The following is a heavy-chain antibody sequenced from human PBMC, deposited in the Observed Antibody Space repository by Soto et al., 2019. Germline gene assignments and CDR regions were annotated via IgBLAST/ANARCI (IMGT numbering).Heavy chain of an antibody. CDR2: ISSTTNYI. Sequence: EVQLVESGGGLVKPGGSLRLSCAASGFTFTRYSMNWVRQAPGKGLEWVSSISSTTNYIYYGDSMKGRFTISRDNTKNPLYLEMNSLRAEDTAVYYCPRDSEDLTSNFDYWGQGTLVTVSS. CDR1: GFTFTRYS. J-gene: IGHJ4*02. V-gene: IGHV3-21*06. CDR3: PRDSEDLTSNFDY.